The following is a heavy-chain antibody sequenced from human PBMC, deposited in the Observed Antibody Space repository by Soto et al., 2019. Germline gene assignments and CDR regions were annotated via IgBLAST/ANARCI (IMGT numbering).Heavy chain of an antibody. D-gene: IGHD5-18*01. CDR1: GFIFSNYA. CDR3: TKDKRAGYSYGSLCPDS. V-gene: IGHV3-23*01. J-gene: IGHJ4*02. CDR2: ISGFDGRT. Sequence: GGSLRLSCVTSGFIFSNYAMNWVRQAPGKGLEWVSAISGFDGRTCYAYSSKVRCTISRDNSKNTLYLKMDSMSAEATVLFYGTKDKRAGYSYGSLCPDSWGQGTLVTVSS.